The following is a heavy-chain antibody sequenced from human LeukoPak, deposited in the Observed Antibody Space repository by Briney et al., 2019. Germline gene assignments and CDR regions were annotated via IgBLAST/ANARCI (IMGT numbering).Heavy chain of an antibody. Sequence: GASLKISWKGSGSRFTSYWIGWVRQMPGKGLEWMGIIYPGDSDTRYSPSFQGQVTISADRSISTAYLQWSSLKASDTAMYYCARFPLGATNYYFDYWGQGTLVTVSS. D-gene: IGHD1-26*01. CDR1: GSRFTSYW. J-gene: IGHJ4*02. CDR2: IYPGDSDT. V-gene: IGHV5-51*01. CDR3: ARFPLGATNYYFDY.